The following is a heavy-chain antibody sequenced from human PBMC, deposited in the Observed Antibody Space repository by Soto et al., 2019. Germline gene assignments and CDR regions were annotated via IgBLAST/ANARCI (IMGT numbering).Heavy chain of an antibody. J-gene: IGHJ3*02. CDR1: GYSFTNYF. CDR3: ARDIEVQFAAAGTVAFAFDI. D-gene: IGHD6-13*01. V-gene: IGHV1-46*01. CDR2: LNPTSFNT. Sequence: ASVKVSCKTSGYSFTNYFIHWVRQAPGQGLEWVGMLNPTSFNTGYAQTFQGRVSMTRDTSAGTAYMELSSLRSEDTAVYYCARDIEVQFAAAGTVAFAFDIWGQGTMVTVSS.